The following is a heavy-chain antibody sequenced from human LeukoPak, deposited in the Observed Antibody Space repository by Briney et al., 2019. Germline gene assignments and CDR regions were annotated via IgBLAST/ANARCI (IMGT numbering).Heavy chain of an antibody. V-gene: IGHV4-34*01. CDR1: GGSIGSYY. J-gene: IGHJ5*02. CDR3: ARRSGGVVVPAAIWFDP. Sequence: SETLSLTCTVSGGSIGSYYWSWIRQPPGKGLEWIGEINHSGSTNYNPSLKSRVTIPVDTSKNQFSLKLSSVTAADTAVYYRARRSGGVVVPAAIWFDPWGQGTLVTASS. D-gene: IGHD2-2*01. CDR2: INHSGST.